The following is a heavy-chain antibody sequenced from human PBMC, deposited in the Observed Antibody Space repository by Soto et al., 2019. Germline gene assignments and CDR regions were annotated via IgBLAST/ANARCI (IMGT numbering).Heavy chain of an antibody. V-gene: IGHV3-64D*08. CDR1: GFSFSSYA. CDR2: IASHGGST. J-gene: IGHJ6*02. Sequence: EVQLVESGGGLVQPGGSLTLSCSASGFSFSSYAIHWVRQAPGKGLEYVAVIASHGGSTYYSDSVKGRFTTSRDNSKNTLYLQMSGLRAEDSAVYYCVKGLTPNWNYPGMDVWGQGTTVTVSS. CDR3: VKGLTPNWNYPGMDV. D-gene: IGHD1-20*01.